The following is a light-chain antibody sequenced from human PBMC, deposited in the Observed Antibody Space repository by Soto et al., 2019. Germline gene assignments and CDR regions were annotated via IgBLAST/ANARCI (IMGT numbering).Light chain of an antibody. J-gene: IGKJ1*01. CDR3: QQYNNWPGT. Sequence: EIVLTQSPGTLSVSPGERATLSCRASQSVSSKLAWYQQKPGQAPRLLFYGASTGATGIPARFSGSGSETXXXXSISSLQSEDFAVYYCQQYNNWPGTFGQGTKVEIK. V-gene: IGKV3-15*01. CDR1: QSVSSK. CDR2: GAS.